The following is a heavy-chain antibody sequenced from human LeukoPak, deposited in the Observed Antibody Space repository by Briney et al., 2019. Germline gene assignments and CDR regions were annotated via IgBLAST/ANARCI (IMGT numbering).Heavy chain of an antibody. CDR1: GFTVSSNY. J-gene: IGHJ4*02. D-gene: IGHD2-15*01. V-gene: IGHV3-53*04. CDR3: ARDVVSAVAARKFAY. Sequence: GGSLRLSCAASGFTVSSNYMSWVRQAPGKGLEWVSVIYSGGSTYYADSVKGRFTISRHNSKNTLYLQMNSLRAEDTAVYYCARDVVSAVAARKFAYWGQGTLVTVSS. CDR2: IYSGGST.